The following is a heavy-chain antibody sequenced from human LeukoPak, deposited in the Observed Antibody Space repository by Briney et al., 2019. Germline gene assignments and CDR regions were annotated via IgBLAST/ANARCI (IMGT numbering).Heavy chain of an antibody. V-gene: IGHV4-59*11. D-gene: IGHD4-17*01. CDR1: GGSISSHY. CDR2: IYYSGST. J-gene: IGHJ3*02. Sequence: KPSETLSLTCTVSGGSISSHYCSWIRQPPGKGLEWIGYIYYSGSTNYNPSLKSRVTISVDTSKNQFSLKLSSVTAADTAVYYCASADGAKGDAFDIWGQGTMVTVSS. CDR3: ASADGAKGDAFDI.